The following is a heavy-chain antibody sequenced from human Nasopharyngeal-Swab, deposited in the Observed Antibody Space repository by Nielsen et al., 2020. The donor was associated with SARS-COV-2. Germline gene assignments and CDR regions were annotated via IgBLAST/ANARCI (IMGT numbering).Heavy chain of an antibody. J-gene: IGHJ5*02. D-gene: IGHD3-16*01. V-gene: IGHV3-9*01. CDR3: TRENLGIFASGNWLDP. CDR2: ISWNSGSI. Sequence: SLKISCAASGFTFDDYAMHWVRQAPGKGLEWVSGISWNSGSIGYADSVKGRFTISRDNTRNTLHLQMNSLTAEDTAMYFCTRENLGIFASGNWLDPWGQGTLVTVSS. CDR1: GFTFDDYA.